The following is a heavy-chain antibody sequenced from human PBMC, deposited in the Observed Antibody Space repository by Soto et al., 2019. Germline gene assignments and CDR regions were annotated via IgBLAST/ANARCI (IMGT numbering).Heavy chain of an antibody. Sequence: PVGSLRLSCAASGFTFSSYAMHWVRQAPGKGLEWVAVISYDGSNKYYADSVKGRFTISRDNSKNTLYLQMNSLRAEDTAVYYCARETITMVRGVIIRGAFDIWGQGTMVTVSS. CDR3: ARETITMVRGVIIRGAFDI. V-gene: IGHV3-30-3*01. D-gene: IGHD3-10*01. J-gene: IGHJ3*02. CDR2: ISYDGSNK. CDR1: GFTFSSYA.